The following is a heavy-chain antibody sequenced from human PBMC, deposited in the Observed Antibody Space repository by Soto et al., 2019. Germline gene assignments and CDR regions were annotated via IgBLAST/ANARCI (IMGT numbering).Heavy chain of an antibody. D-gene: IGHD3-22*01. CDR2: IIPIFGTA. CDR3: ARGGDSSGYCDY. J-gene: IGHJ4*02. CDR1: GGTFSSYA. V-gene: IGHV1-69*13. Sequence: SVKVSCKASGGTFSSYAISWVRQAPGQGLEWMGGIIPIFGTANYAQKFQGRVTITADESTSTAYMELSSLRSEDTAVYYCARGGDSSGYCDYWGQGTLVTVSS.